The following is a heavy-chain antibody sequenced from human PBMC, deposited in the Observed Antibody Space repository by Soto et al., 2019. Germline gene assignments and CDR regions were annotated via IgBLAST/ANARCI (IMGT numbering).Heavy chain of an antibody. CDR3: ARYRYVYGDCVCPTSFDS. CDR2: ISYDGSNK. Sequence: GGSLRLSCAASGFTFSSYAMHWVRQAPGKGLEWVAVISYDGSNKYYADSVKGRFTISRDNSKNTLYLQMNSLRAEDTAVYYCARYRYVYGDCVCPTSFDSWGQGTLVTVPS. V-gene: IGHV3-30-3*01. D-gene: IGHD4-17*01. CDR1: GFTFSSYA. J-gene: IGHJ4*02.